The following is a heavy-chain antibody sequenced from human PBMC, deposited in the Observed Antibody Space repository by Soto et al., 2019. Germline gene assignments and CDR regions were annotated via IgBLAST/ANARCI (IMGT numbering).Heavy chain of an antibody. D-gene: IGHD2-2*01. V-gene: IGHV4-61*08. J-gene: IGHJ6*03. CDR3: ARRQKNIVVVPAASRGQNYYYYYYMDV. CDR2: IYYSGST. CDR1: GGSISSGDYY. Sequence: PSETLSLTCTVSGGSISSGDYYWSWIRQPPGKGLEWIGYIYYSGSTNYNPSLKSRVTISVDTSKNQFSLKLSSVTAADTAVYYCARRQKNIVVVPAASRGQNYYYYYYMDVWGKGTTVTVSS.